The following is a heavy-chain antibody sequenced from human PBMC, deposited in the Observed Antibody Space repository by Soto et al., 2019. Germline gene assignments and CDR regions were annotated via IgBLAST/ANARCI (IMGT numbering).Heavy chain of an antibody. D-gene: IGHD5-18*01. CDR1: GFSISSYY. Sequence: SETLSLTCTFSGFSISSYYWSWIRQPPGKGLEWIGYIYYSGSTNYNPSLKSRVTISVDTSKNQFSLKLSSVTAADTAVYYCARAQTGYSYGYWFDPWGQGTLVTVSS. CDR3: ARAQTGYSYGYWFDP. CDR2: IYYSGST. V-gene: IGHV4-59*01. J-gene: IGHJ5*02.